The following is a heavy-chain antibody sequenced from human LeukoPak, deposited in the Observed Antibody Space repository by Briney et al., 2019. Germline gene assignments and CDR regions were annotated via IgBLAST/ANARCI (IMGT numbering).Heavy chain of an antibody. Sequence: SETLSLTCTVSGGSISSYYWSWIRQPPGKGLEWIGYIYYSGSTNYNPSLKSRVTISVDTSKNQFSLKLSSVTAADTAVYYCARRRSGELISKSYYYYYMDVWGKGTTVTVSS. V-gene: IGHV4-59*08. J-gene: IGHJ6*03. CDR1: GGSISSYY. D-gene: IGHD3-10*01. CDR3: ARRRSGELISKSYYYYYMDV. CDR2: IYYSGST.